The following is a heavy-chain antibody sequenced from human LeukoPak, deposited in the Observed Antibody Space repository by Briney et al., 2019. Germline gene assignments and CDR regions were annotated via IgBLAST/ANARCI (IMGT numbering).Heavy chain of an antibody. V-gene: IGHV3-30-3*01. Sequence: PGGSLRLSCAASGFTFSSYAVHWVRQAPGKGLEWVAVISYDGSNKYYADSVKGRFTISRDNSKNTLYLQMNSLRAEDTAVYYCARDWCSGSCSSISYGMDVWGLGTTVTVSS. CDR3: ARDWCSGSCSSISYGMDV. CDR1: GFTFSSYA. D-gene: IGHD2-15*01. J-gene: IGHJ6*02. CDR2: ISYDGSNK.